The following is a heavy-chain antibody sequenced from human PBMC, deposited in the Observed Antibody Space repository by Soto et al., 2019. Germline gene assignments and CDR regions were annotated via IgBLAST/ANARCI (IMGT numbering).Heavy chain of an antibody. CDR2: IYSGGST. J-gene: IGHJ3*02. D-gene: IGHD1-26*01. CDR1: GVTLSSKY. V-gene: IGHV3-66*01. Sequence: PGGSLSHSCAASGVTLSSKYMSLVRPAPGKGLEWVSVIYSGGSTYYADSVKGRFTISRDNAKNSLYLQMNSLRAGDTAVYYCAIEKVGATSVHVFDIWGQGTMVTVSS. CDR3: AIEKVGATSVHVFDI.